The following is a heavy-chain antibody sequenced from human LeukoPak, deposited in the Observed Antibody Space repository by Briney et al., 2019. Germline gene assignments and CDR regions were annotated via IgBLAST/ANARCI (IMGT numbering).Heavy chain of an antibody. CDR3: AKDAPHYDYVWGSYRQLFDY. CDR2: ISGSGGST. J-gene: IGHJ4*02. CDR1: GFTFSSYG. D-gene: IGHD3-16*02. Sequence: GGTLRLSCAASGFTFSSYGMSWVRQAPGKGLEWVSAISGSGGSTYYADSVKGRFTISRDNSKNTLYLQMNSLRAEDTAVYYCAKDAPHYDYVWGSYRQLFDYWGQGTLVTVSS. V-gene: IGHV3-23*01.